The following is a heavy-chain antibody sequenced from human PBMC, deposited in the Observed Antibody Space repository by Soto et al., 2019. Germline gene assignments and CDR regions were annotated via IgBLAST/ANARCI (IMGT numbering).Heavy chain of an antibody. CDR3: ARELNTDSSAYYSFAH. J-gene: IGHJ4*02. D-gene: IGHD3-22*01. Sequence: QVQLVQSGPEVKMPGASVKVSCKTSGYHFTAYGLAWLRQAPGQRPEWMGWVSTNNADTNYAEKIQGRVTMTTDKSTTTTYMELRSLRPDDTAVYYCARELNTDSSAYYSFAHWGQGTLVTVSS. V-gene: IGHV1-18*01. CDR2: VSTNNADT. CDR1: GYHFTAYG.